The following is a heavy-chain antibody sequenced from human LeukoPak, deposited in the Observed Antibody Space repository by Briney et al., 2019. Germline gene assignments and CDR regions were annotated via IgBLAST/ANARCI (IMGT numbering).Heavy chain of an antibody. CDR2: ISGRGGST. CDR1: GFTFSSYV. D-gene: IGHD5-18*01. V-gene: IGHV3-23*01. CDR3: ARQLWLDY. J-gene: IGHJ4*02. Sequence: PGGSLRLSCAASGFTFSSYVMSWVRQAPGKGLEWVSAISGRGGSTYYADSVKGRFTISRDNSKNTLNLQMNSLRAEDTAVYYCARQLWLDYWGQGTLVTVSS.